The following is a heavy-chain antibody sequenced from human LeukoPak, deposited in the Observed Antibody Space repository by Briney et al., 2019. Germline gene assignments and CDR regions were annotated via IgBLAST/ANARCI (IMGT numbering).Heavy chain of an antibody. V-gene: IGHV4-39*07. CDR3: ARDSRQWLVTGGYDY. Sequence: PSETLSLTCTVSGRSISSSSYYWGWIRQPPGKGLEWIGSIYYSGSTYYNPSLKSRVTISVDTSKNQFSLKLSSVTAADTAVYYCARDSRQWLVTGGYDYWGQGTLVTVSS. J-gene: IGHJ4*02. CDR2: IYYSGST. D-gene: IGHD6-19*01. CDR1: GRSISSSSYY.